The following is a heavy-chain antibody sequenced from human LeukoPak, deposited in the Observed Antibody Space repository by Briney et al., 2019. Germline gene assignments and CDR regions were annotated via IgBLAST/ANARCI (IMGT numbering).Heavy chain of an antibody. CDR3: ARGGGSYFHEYYFDY. Sequence: ASVKVSCKASGYTFTGYYFHWVRQAPGQGLEWMGWINPNTAGTNYAQKFLGGVTLTWDTSISTAYMELNRLTSDDTAVYYCARGGGSYFHEYYFDYWGQGTLVTVSS. CDR2: INPNTAGT. J-gene: IGHJ4*02. V-gene: IGHV1-2*02. CDR1: GYTFTGYY. D-gene: IGHD1-26*01.